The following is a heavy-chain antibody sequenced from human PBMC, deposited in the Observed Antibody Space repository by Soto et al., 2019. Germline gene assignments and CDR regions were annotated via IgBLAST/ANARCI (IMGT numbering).Heavy chain of an antibody. V-gene: IGHV3-33*01. CDR1: GFTFSSYG. CDR2: IWYDGSNK. D-gene: IGHD3-22*01. CDR3: ARDHYDSSGYYLGY. J-gene: IGHJ4*02. Sequence: QPGGSLRLSCAASGFTFSSYGMHWVRQAPGKGLEWVAVIWYDGSNKYYADSVKGRFTISRDNSKNTLYLQMNSLRAEDTAVYYCARDHYDSSGYYLGYWGQGTLVT.